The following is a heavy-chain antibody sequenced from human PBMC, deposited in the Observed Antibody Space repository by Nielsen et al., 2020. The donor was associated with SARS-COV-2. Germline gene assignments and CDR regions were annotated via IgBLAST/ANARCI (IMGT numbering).Heavy chain of an antibody. V-gene: IGHV1-46*01. Sequence: ASVKVSCKASGYTFTSYYIHWVRQAPGQGLEWMGRINPNGGTISYAQKFQGRVTMTRDTSTSTVYMELSRLRSDDTAVYYCARGRTAMLTVGGGSPLFDYWGQGTLVTVSS. D-gene: IGHD5-18*01. CDR2: INPNGGTI. CDR1: GYTFTSYY. CDR3: ARGRTAMLTVGGGSPLFDY. J-gene: IGHJ4*02.